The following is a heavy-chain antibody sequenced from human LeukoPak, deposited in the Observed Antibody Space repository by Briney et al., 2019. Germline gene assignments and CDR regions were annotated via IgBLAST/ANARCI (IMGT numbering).Heavy chain of an antibody. CDR3: ARVVAAAGTSYYYGMDV. Sequence: SETLSLTCAVYGGSFSGYYWSWIRQPPGKGLEWIGEINHSGSTNYNPSLKSRVTISVDTSKNQFSLKLSSVTAADTAVYYCARVVAAAGTSYYYGMDVWGQGTTVTVSS. CDR1: GGSFSGYY. V-gene: IGHV4-34*01. J-gene: IGHJ6*02. CDR2: INHSGST. D-gene: IGHD6-13*01.